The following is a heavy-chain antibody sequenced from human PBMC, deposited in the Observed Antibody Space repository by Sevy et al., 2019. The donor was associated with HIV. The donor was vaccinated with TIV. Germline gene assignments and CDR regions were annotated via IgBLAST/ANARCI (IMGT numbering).Heavy chain of an antibody. Sequence: GGSLRLSCAASGFTLSDAWMSWVRQAPGKGLEWVGRIKSKTDGGPTDYAAPVKGRFTISRDGSKNTLYLQMNSLKTEDTAVYYCTTDAHDFTNYPSPYYFDQWGQGTLVTVSS. V-gene: IGHV3-15*01. J-gene: IGHJ4*02. CDR3: TTDAHDFTNYPSPYYFDQ. CDR2: IKSKTDGGPT. D-gene: IGHD4-4*01. CDR1: GFTLSDAW.